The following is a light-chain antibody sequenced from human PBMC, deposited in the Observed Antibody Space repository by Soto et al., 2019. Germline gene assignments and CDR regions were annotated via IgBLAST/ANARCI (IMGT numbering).Light chain of an antibody. CDR3: QVWDSSSDHRV. CDR1: NIGSKS. V-gene: IGLV3-21*02. CDR2: DDS. J-gene: IGLJ3*02. Sequence: YELTQPPSVSVAPGQTSRITCGGNNIGSKSVHWYQQKPGQALVLVVYDDSDRPSGIPKRFSGSNSGNTATLTISRVEAGDEADYYCQVWDSSSDHRVFGGGTKVTVL.